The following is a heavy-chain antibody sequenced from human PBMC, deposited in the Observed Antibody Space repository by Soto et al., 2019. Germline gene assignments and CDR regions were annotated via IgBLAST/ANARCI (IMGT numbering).Heavy chain of an antibody. CDR1: GYKFTTYF. D-gene: IGHD2-15*01. CDR3: VRGYCTTSPCSGDFQF. J-gene: IGHJ1*01. CDR2: IHPSGDT. V-gene: IGHV1-46*01. Sequence: ASVKVSCKASGYKFTTYFIHWVRQAPGQGLEWMGMIHPSGDTGYAQRFRGRVTMTIDTSTTTASMELRNLTSEDTAVYFSVRGYCTTSPCSGDFQFWGQGTLVTVSS.